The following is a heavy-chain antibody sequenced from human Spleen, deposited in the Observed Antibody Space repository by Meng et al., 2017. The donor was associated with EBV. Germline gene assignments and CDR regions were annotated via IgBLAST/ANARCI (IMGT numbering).Heavy chain of an antibody. J-gene: IGHJ4*02. V-gene: IGHV4-4*03. CDR3: ARVGYFYGARYYFDY. Sequence: ERGQGMLSPHGARSRTSVASGGSVGSNNGWSWVRQHPGKGLEWIGENYHSGSTNYNASLKSRVIISVDKSKNQFSLKLSSVTAADTAVYYCARVGYFYGARYYFDYWGQGTLVTVSS. CDR1: GGSVGSNNG. D-gene: IGHD4/OR15-4a*01. CDR2: NYHSGST.